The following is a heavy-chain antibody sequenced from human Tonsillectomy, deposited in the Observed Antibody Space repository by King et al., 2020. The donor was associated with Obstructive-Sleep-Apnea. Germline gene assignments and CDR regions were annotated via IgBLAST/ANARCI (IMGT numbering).Heavy chain of an antibody. CDR2: ISSSSSYI. J-gene: IGHJ4*02. CDR1: GFTFSSYS. V-gene: IGHV3-21*01. CDR3: ARDRMVRGVSAFDY. Sequence: VQLVQSGGGLVKPGGALRLSCAASGFTFSSYSMKWVRQAPGKGLEWGLSISSSSSYIYYADSVKGRFTISRDNAKNSLYLQMNSLRAEDTAVYYCARDRMVRGVSAFDYWGQGTLVTVSS. D-gene: IGHD3-10*01.